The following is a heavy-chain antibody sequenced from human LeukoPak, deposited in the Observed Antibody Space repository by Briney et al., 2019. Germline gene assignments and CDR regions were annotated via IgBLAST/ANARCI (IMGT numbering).Heavy chain of an antibody. Sequence: SETLSLTCTVSGGSISTSAFYWGWIRQPPGKGLEWIGSIYDSGNEFYNPSLKSRVTISTDTSKNQFSLKLNSVTAADTAMYYCARQISDYYYYYMDVWGEGITVTVSS. CDR3: ARQISDYYYYYMDV. CDR2: IYDSGNE. V-gene: IGHV4-39*01. J-gene: IGHJ6*03. D-gene: IGHD2/OR15-2a*01. CDR1: GGSISTSAFY.